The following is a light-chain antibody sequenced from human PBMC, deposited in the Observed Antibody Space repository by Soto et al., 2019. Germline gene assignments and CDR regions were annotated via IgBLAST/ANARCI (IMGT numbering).Light chain of an antibody. CDR3: HQDFNLPWT. CDR1: QSVSNNY. V-gene: IGKV3D-7*01. Sequence: IVLTQSPVTLSLSPGEIATLSCSSSQSVSNNYLAWYQQKPGQAPRLLIYGTSTRATGIPVRFSGSGSGTDFTLTISSLQPEDFAVYFCHQDFNLPWTFGQGTKVDI. CDR2: GTS. J-gene: IGKJ1*01.